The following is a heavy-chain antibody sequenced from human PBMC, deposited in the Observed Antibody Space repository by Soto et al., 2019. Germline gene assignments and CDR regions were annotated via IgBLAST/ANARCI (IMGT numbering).Heavy chain of an antibody. D-gene: IGHD5-18*01. CDR1: GVTFSSYG. V-gene: IGHV1-69*01. Sequence: QVQLVQSGSEVKKPGSSVKVSCKASGVTFSSYGISWVRQAPGQGLEWVGGIIPLYGTTTYAQKLQGRVTITADEPTSTAYMELSSLRSEDTAVYYCARVASRYSYGYAPSGWHWFDPWGQGTLVTVSS. CDR3: ARVASRYSYGYAPSGWHWFDP. CDR2: IIPLYGTT. J-gene: IGHJ5*02.